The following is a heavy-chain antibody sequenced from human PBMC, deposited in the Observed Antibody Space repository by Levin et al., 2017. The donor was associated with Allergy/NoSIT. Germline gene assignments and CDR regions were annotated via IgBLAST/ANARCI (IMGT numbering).Heavy chain of an antibody. Sequence: QTGGSLRLSCAASGFTFSSYGMHWVRQAPGKGLEWVAVIWYDGSNKYYADSVKGRFTISRDNSKNTLYLQMNSLRAEDTAVYYCARRRIAVAGHDAFDIWGQGTMVTVSS. V-gene: IGHV3-33*01. D-gene: IGHD6-19*01. CDR2: IWYDGSNK. J-gene: IGHJ3*02. CDR1: GFTFSSYG. CDR3: ARRRIAVAGHDAFDI.